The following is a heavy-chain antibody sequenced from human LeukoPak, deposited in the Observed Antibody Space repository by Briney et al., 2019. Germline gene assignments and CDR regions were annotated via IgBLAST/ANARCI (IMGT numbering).Heavy chain of an antibody. Sequence: PGGSLRLSCAASGFKFSSYWMNWVRRAPGKGLAPVANINQDGSEKHYVDIVKGRFTISRDNAKNSLYLQMSSLRAEDTAVYYCTRGGYSDYWGQGTLVTVSS. J-gene: IGHJ4*02. V-gene: IGHV3-7*01. CDR2: INQDGSEK. CDR1: GFKFSSYW. CDR3: TRGGYSDY.